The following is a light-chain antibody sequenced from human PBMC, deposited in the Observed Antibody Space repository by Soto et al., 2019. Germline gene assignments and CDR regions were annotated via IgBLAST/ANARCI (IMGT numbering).Light chain of an antibody. CDR1: SSNIGSNY. V-gene: IGLV1-51*01. CDR2: DND. J-gene: IGLJ2*01. Sequence: QSVLTQPPSVSATPGQTVTISCSGSSSNIGSNYVSWYQQLPGTAPKLLIFDNDKRPSGIPDRFSGSKSGTSATLAITGLQTGDEADYYCGAWDSSLSVGVFGGGTKLTVL. CDR3: GAWDSSLSVGV.